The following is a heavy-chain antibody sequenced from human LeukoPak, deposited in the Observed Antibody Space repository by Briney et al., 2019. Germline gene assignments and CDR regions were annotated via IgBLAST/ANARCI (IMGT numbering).Heavy chain of an antibody. V-gene: IGHV3-53*01. CDR2: IYSGGST. D-gene: IGHD5-24*01. J-gene: IGHJ3*02. CDR3: AREGIGRDGYNYDAFDI. CDR1: GFTVSSNY. Sequence: PGGSLRLSCAASGFTVSSNYMSWVRQAPGKGLEWVSVIYSGGSTYYADSVKGRFTISRDNSKNTLYLQMNSLRTEDTAVYYCAREGIGRDGYNYDAFDIWGQGTMVTVSS.